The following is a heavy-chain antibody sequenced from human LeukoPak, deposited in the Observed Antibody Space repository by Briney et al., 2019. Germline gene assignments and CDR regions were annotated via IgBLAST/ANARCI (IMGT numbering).Heavy chain of an antibody. CDR2: IYSGGST. Sequence: GGPLRLSCAASGFTVSNNYMSWVRQAPGEGLEWVSVIYSGGSTYYADSVKGRFTISRDNSKNTLYLQMNSLRAEDTAVYYCARASANYDFWSDYSYFFDYWGQGTLVTVSS. V-gene: IGHV3-66*01. D-gene: IGHD3-3*01. CDR3: ARASANYDFWSDYSYFFDY. CDR1: GFTVSNNY. J-gene: IGHJ4*02.